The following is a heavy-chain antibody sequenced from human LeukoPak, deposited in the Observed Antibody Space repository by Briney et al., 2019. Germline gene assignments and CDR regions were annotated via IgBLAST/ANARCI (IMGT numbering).Heavy chain of an antibody. Sequence: PSETLSLTCTVSGGSISSGDYYWSWIRQPPGKGLEWIGYIYYSGSTYYNPSLKSRVTISVDTSKNQFSLKLSSVTAADTAVYYCARVPDFVCGGDCYAQSLYGMDVWGQGTTVTVSS. V-gene: IGHV4-30-4*02. CDR1: GGSISSGDYY. J-gene: IGHJ6*02. D-gene: IGHD2-21*02. CDR3: ARVPDFVCGGDCYAQSLYGMDV. CDR2: IYYSGST.